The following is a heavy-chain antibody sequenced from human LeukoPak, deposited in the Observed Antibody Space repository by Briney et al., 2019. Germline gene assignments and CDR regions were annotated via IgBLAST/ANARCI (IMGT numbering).Heavy chain of an antibody. V-gene: IGHV7-4-1*02. CDR1: GYTFTSYA. CDR3: ARARIIALRGITNMGFDP. D-gene: IGHD3-10*01. J-gene: IGHJ5*02. Sequence: ASVKVSCKASGYTFTSYAINWVRQAPGQGLEWMGWINTDTGNSTFAQDFTGRFVFSLETSVSTAYLQINNLKAEDTAVYYCARARIIALRGITNMGFDPWGQGTLATVSS. CDR2: INTDTGNS.